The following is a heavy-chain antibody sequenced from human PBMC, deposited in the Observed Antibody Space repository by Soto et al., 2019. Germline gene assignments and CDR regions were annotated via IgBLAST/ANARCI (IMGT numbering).Heavy chain of an antibody. V-gene: IGHV3-74*01. D-gene: IGHD3-22*01. Sequence: EVQLVESGGGSVQPGGSLRLSCAASGFSFSNYWMHWVRQVPGKGPMWVSRIKNDGSGTYYAYSVKGRLTISRDNAXXXXXXXXXXXXXXXXXXXXXXXXXGDYYDGNGYLGRHWGQGTLVTVSS. J-gene: IGHJ4*02. CDR1: GFSFSNYW. CDR2: IKNDGSGT. CDR3: XXXXGDYYDGNGYLGRH.